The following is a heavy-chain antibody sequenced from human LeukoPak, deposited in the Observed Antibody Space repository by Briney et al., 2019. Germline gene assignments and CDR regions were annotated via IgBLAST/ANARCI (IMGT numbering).Heavy chain of an antibody. J-gene: IGHJ5*02. CDR3: ARVGLRYFDWLLSWFDP. CDR2: TSAYNGNT. D-gene: IGHD3-9*01. Sequence: ASVKVSCKASSCTFTSYGVSWVRQAPGQGLEWMGWTSAYNGNTNYAQKLQGRVTMTTDTSTSTAYMELRSLRSDDTAVYYCARVGLRYFDWLLSWFDPWGQGTLVTVSS. V-gene: IGHV1-18*01. CDR1: SCTFTSYG.